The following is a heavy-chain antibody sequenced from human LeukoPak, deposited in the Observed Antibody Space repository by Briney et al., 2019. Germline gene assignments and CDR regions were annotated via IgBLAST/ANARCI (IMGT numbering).Heavy chain of an antibody. D-gene: IGHD3-10*01. CDR1: GFTFSNYY. Sequence: PGGSLRLSCVPSGFTFSNYYMYWVRQAPGKGREWVGRIRNKAHSYTTEYAASVKGRFTISRDDSKNSLYLQMNSLKTEDTAVYYCARGSSGAFDFWGQGTMVTVSS. CDR3: ARGSSGAFDF. J-gene: IGHJ3*01. V-gene: IGHV3-72*01. CDR2: IRNKAHSYTT.